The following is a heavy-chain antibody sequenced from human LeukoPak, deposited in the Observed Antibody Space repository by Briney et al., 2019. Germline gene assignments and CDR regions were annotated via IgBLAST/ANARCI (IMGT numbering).Heavy chain of an antibody. Sequence: GGSLRLSCAASGFTFSSYAISWVRQAPGKGLEWVSAISKSGDSTYYADSVKGRFTISRDNSKNTIYLQMNSLRVEDTAVYYCAKLSGWTGWFFDYWGQGNVVTVSS. J-gene: IGHJ4*02. CDR1: GFTFSSYA. CDR2: ISKSGDST. D-gene: IGHD6-19*01. V-gene: IGHV3-23*01. CDR3: AKLSGWTGWFFDY.